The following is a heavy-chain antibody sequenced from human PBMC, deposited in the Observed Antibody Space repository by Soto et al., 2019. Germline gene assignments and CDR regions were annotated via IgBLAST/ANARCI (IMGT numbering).Heavy chain of an antibody. CDR2: ISSSSSYI. D-gene: IGHD3-22*01. CDR3: ARVFHGASYYYDSSGYYGLAY. J-gene: IGHJ4*02. Sequence: GGSLRLSCAASGFTFSSYSMNWVRQAPGKGLEWVSSISSSSSYIYYADSVKGRFTISRDNAKNSLYLQMNSLRAEDTAVYYCARVFHGASYYYDSSGYYGLAYWGQGTLVTVSS. CDR1: GFTFSSYS. V-gene: IGHV3-21*01.